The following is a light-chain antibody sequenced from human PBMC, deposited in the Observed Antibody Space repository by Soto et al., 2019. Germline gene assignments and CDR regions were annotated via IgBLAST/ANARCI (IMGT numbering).Light chain of an antibody. Sequence: QSVLTQPPSASGTPGQRVTISCSGSSSNIGSNTVNWYQQLPGTAPKLLIYSNNQRPSGVPDRFSGSKSGTSASLAISGLQSEYEADYYCAAWDDSLNGRVLGTGTKVTVL. CDR3: AAWDDSLNGRV. J-gene: IGLJ1*01. CDR2: SNN. V-gene: IGLV1-44*01. CDR1: SSNIGSNT.